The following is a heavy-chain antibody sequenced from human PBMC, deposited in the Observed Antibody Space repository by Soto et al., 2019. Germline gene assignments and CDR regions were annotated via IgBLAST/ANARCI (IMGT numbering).Heavy chain of an antibody. D-gene: IGHD5-18*01. CDR3: ARLGDSYVNNWFDP. V-gene: IGHV4-39*01. J-gene: IGHJ5*02. CDR2: IYYSGST. CDR1: GGSISSSSYY. Sequence: QLQLQESGPGLVKPSETLSLTCTVSGGSISSSSYYWGWIRQPQGKGLEWIGSIYYSGSTYYNPSIKSRFTISVDTSTNQFSLKLSSVTAADTAVYYCARLGDSYVNNWFDPWGQGTLVTVSS.